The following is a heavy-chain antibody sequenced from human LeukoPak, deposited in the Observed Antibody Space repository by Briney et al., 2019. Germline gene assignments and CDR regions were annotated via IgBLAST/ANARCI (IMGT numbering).Heavy chain of an antibody. CDR1: GYTFSDYY. V-gene: IGHV1-2*02. CDR2: INPNSGGT. J-gene: IGHJ4*02. CDR3: ARGMKTSEESLQLSFDY. Sequence: ASVKVSCKAFGYTFSDYYIHWVRQAPGQGLEWMGWINPNSGGTDFAQNFQGRVTLRTDTSISTAFMELSSLRSDDTAMYYCARGMKTSEESLQLSFDYWGQGTLVIVSS. D-gene: IGHD3-3*01.